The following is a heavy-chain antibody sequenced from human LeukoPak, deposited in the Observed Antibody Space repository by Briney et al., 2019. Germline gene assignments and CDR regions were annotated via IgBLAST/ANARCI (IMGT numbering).Heavy chain of an antibody. CDR3: ARAASLRGRVPSRY. D-gene: IGHD2-2*01. CDR2: INTNTGNP. CDR1: GYTFTSYA. V-gene: IGHV7-4-1*02. Sequence: ASVKVSCKASGYTFTSYAMNWVRQAPGQGLEWMGWINTNTGNPTYAQGFTGRFVFSLDTSVSTAYLQISSLKAEGTAVYYCARAASLRGRVPSRYWGQGTLVTVSS. J-gene: IGHJ4*02.